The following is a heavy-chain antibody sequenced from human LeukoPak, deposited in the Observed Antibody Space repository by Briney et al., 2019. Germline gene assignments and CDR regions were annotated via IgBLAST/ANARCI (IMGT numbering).Heavy chain of an antibody. CDR2: FDPEDVET. V-gene: IGHV1-24*01. J-gene: IGHJ6*04. D-gene: IGHD3-10*01. CDR3: ATGHYYGSGRLPQAMDV. CDR1: GHTLSELS. Sequence: ASVNVSCKVSGHTLSELSMHWVRQGPGKGLEWIVGFDPEDVETIYAQKFQGRVTMTEDTSIETTYMELTSLTSEDTAVYYCATGHYYGSGRLPQAMDVWGKGTTVTISS.